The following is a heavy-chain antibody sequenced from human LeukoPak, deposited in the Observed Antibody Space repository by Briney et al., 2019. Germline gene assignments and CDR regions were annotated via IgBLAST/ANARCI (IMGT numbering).Heavy chain of an antibody. D-gene: IGHD5-18*01. V-gene: IGHV4-34*01. CDR3: ARWIRGRYFDY. Sequence: ASETLSLTCAVYGGSFSGYYWSWIRQPPGKGLEWIGEINHSGSTNYNPSLKSRVTISVDTSKNQFSLKLSSVTAADTAVYYCARWIRGRYFDYWGQGTLVTVSS. CDR2: INHSGST. CDR1: GGSFSGYY. J-gene: IGHJ4*02.